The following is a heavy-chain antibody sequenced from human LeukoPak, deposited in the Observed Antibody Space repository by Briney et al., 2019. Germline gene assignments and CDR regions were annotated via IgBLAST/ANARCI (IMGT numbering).Heavy chain of an antibody. V-gene: IGHV4-4*07. D-gene: IGHD1-7*01. Sequence: SSETLSLTFTVSGGSISSYYWSWIRQPAGKGLEWIGRIYTSGSTNYNPSLKSRVTISVDTSKNQFSLKLSSVTAADTAVYYCASNWNYGEGFDYWGQGTLVTVSS. CDR3: ASNWNYGEGFDY. J-gene: IGHJ4*02. CDR2: IYTSGST. CDR1: GGSISSYY.